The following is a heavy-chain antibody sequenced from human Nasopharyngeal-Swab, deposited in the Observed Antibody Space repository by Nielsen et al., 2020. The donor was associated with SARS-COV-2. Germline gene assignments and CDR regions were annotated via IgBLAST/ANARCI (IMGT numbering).Heavy chain of an antibody. Sequence: TLSLTCGVSGVSIDSGAYYWTWIRQLPGKGLEWIGNIYFGGTYYNPSLESRLIISMDTSKNQFSLTLASVTAADTAVYYCARDRRTGYMDVWGKGTAVTVSS. J-gene: IGHJ6*03. V-gene: IGHV4-31*11. CDR2: IYFGGT. CDR1: GVSIDSGAYY. CDR3: ARDRRTGYMDV. D-gene: IGHD1-14*01.